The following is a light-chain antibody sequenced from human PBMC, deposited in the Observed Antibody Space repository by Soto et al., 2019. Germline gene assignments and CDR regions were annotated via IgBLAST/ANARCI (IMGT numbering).Light chain of an antibody. CDR3: QQRSNWPRT. V-gene: IGKV3-11*01. CDR2: DAS. J-gene: IGKJ1*01. Sequence: EIVLTQSPATLSLSPGERATLSCRASQSVNIYLAWYQQKPGQAPRLLIYDASNRATGIPARFSGSGSGTDFTLTISSLEPEDIAVYYCQQRSNWPRTFGQGTKVDIK. CDR1: QSVNIY.